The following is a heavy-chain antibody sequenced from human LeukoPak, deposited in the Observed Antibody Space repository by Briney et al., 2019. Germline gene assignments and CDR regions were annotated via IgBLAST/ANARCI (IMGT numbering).Heavy chain of an antibody. CDR3: ARHFIPAVAGLDY. J-gene: IGHJ4*02. D-gene: IGHD6-19*01. CDR1: GGSISSSSYY. CDR2: IYYSGST. V-gene: IGHV4-39*01. Sequence: PSQTLSLTCTVSGGSISSSSYYWGWIRQPPGKGLEWIGSIYYSGSTYYNPSLKSRVTISVDTSKNQFSLKLSSVTAADTAVYYCARHFIPAVAGLDYWGQGTLVTVSS.